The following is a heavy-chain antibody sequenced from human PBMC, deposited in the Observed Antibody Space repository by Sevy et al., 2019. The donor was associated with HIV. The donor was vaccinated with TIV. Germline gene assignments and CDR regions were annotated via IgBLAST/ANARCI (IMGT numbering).Heavy chain of an antibody. CDR3: ASDRAPGYDVWSGYYSPYFDY. D-gene: IGHD3-3*01. V-gene: IGHV3-74*01. CDR2: INSDGSST. J-gene: IGHJ4*02. CDR1: GFTFSSYW. Sequence: GGSLRLSCAASGFTFSSYWMHWVRQAPGKGLVWVSRINSDGSSTSYADSVKGRFTISRDNANNTLYLQMNSLRAEDTAVYYSASDRAPGYDVWSGYYSPYFDYWGQGTLVTVSS.